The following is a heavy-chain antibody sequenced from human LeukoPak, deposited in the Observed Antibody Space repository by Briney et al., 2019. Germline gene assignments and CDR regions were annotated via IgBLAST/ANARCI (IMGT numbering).Heavy chain of an antibody. CDR2: VSGKAAGGTI. D-gene: IGHD2-15*01. CDR1: GFTFSNAW. CDR3: THYPSYTDVAD. Sequence: GGSLRLSCAASGFTFSNAWMRWVRQGPGKGLEWVGRVSGKAAGGTIEYAGPVKGRFTISRDDSKNKLCMQMGSLKTEDTSVYFCTHYPSYTDVADWGQGTLVTVSS. V-gene: IGHV3-15*01. J-gene: IGHJ4*02.